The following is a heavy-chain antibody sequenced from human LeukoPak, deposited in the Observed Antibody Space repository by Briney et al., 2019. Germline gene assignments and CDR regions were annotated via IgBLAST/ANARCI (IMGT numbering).Heavy chain of an antibody. CDR3: ARHHYDFWSGWSAGDYFDY. Sequence: PSETLSLTCTVSGGSISSYYWSWIRQPPGKGLEWIGYIYYSGSTNYNPSLKSRVTISVDTSKNQFSLKLSSVTAADTAVYYCARHHYDFWSGWSAGDYFDYWGQGTLVTVSS. J-gene: IGHJ4*02. CDR1: GGSISSYY. CDR2: IYYSGST. V-gene: IGHV4-59*01. D-gene: IGHD3-3*01.